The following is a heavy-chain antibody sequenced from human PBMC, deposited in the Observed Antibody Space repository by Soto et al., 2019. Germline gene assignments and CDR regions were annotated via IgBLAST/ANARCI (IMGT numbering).Heavy chain of an antibody. V-gene: IGHV3-21*01. D-gene: IGHD2-15*01. J-gene: IGHJ2*01. CDR1: GFTFSSYS. Sequence: EVQLVESGGGLVKPGGSLRLSCAASGFTFSSYSMNWVRQAPGKGLEWVSSISSSSSYIYYADSVKGRFTISRDNAKNSLYLQMNSLRAEDMAVYYCAREVLGYCSGGSCLDWYFDLWGRGTLVTVSS. CDR2: ISSSSSYI. CDR3: AREVLGYCSGGSCLDWYFDL.